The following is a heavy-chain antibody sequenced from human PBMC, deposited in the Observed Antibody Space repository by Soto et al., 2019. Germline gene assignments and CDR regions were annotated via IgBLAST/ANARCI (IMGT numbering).Heavy chain of an antibody. J-gene: IGHJ6*02. CDR2: ISYSGST. CDR3: AIAVQLEIAYYYYGMDV. D-gene: IGHD1-1*01. Sequence: SETLSLTCTVSGGSISSDSYYWGWIRQSPEKGLEWIASISYSGSTYYNPTLKSRLIISVDTSKSQFSLKLSSVTAADTAVYYCAIAVQLEIAYYYYGMDVWGQGTTVTVSS. V-gene: IGHV4-39*01. CDR1: GGSISSDSYY.